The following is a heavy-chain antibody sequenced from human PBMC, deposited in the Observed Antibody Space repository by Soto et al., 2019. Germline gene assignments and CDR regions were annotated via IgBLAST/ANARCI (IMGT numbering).Heavy chain of an antibody. J-gene: IGHJ4*02. CDR1: GGSFSGYY. Sequence: SETLSLTCAVYGGSFSGYYWSWIRQPPGKGLEWIGEINHSGGTNYDPSLKSRVTISVDTSKNQFSLKLSSVTAADTAVYYCAGAPGGSSWFFAYWGQGTLVTVSS. CDR2: INHSGGT. V-gene: IGHV4-34*01. CDR3: AGAPGGSSWFFAY. D-gene: IGHD6-13*01.